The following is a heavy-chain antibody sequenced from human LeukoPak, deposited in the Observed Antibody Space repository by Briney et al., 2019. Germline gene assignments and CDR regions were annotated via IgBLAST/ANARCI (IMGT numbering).Heavy chain of an antibody. CDR1: GGSISSSSYY. D-gene: IGHD3-10*01. CDR2: IYYSGST. CDR3: ARSPNPTYYYGSGSYWFDP. V-gene: IGHV4-39*01. J-gene: IGHJ5*02. Sequence: SETLSLTCTVSGGSISSSSYYWGWIRQPPGKGLEWIGSIYYSGSTYYNPSLKSRVTISVDTSKNQFSLKLSSVTAADTAVYYCARSPNPTYYYGSGSYWFDPWGQGTLVTVFS.